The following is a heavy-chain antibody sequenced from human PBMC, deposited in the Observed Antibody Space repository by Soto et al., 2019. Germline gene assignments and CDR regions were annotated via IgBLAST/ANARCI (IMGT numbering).Heavy chain of an antibody. D-gene: IGHD6-6*01. CDR1: GFTFSSYS. V-gene: IGHV3-48*01. CDR3: ARAKAEQLVGPYYYYYYYMDV. Sequence: GGSLRLSCAASGFTFSSYSMNWVRQAPGKGLEWVSYISSSSSTIYYADSVKGRFTISRDNAKNSLYLQMNSLRAEDTAVYYCARAKAEQLVGPYYYYYYYMDVWGKGTTVTVSS. CDR2: ISSSSSTI. J-gene: IGHJ6*03.